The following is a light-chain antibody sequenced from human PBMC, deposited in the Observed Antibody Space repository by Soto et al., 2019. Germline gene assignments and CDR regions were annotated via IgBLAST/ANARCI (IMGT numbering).Light chain of an antibody. V-gene: IGKV1-33*01. CDR3: QQYDDFPLT. CDR2: DAS. CDR1: QDIATF. Sequence: DIQMTQSPSSLSASSGDRITITCQASQDIATFLNWYQQKPGKAPRLLIYDASTLKPGDTSRFSGSGSGTDFTFPISSMQPEDIATYYCQQYDDFPLTLGGGTKVDIK. J-gene: IGKJ4*01.